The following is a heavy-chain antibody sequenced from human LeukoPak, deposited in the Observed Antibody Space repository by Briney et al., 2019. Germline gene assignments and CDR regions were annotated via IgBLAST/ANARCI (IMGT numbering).Heavy chain of an antibody. CDR1: GFTFNDYA. D-gene: IGHD3-10*01. V-gene: IGHV3-9*01. J-gene: IGHJ4*02. Sequence: PGGSLRLSCAASGFTFNDYAMHWVRQAPGKGLEWVSGLSWNSGNIGYADSVKGRFTISRDNAKNSLYLQMNSLRAEDTALYYCAKVKDYYGSGFDYWGQGTLVTVSS. CDR2: LSWNSGNI. CDR3: AKVKDYYGSGFDY.